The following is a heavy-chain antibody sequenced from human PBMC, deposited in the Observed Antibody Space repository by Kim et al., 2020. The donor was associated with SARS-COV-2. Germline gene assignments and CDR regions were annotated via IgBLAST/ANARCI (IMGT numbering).Heavy chain of an antibody. Sequence: ASVKVSCKASGYTITKYYVYWVRQAPGQGLEWMGIFDPTGESTTYAPKFQGRVTMTGDMSTNTLYMELTSLRSEDTAIYYCMRDPNFLSRIHSDYWGQGTLVTVSS. D-gene: IGHD3-3*01. CDR2: FDPTGEST. V-gene: IGHV1-46*01. CDR1: GYTITKYY. J-gene: IGHJ4*02. CDR3: MRDPNFLSRIHSDY.